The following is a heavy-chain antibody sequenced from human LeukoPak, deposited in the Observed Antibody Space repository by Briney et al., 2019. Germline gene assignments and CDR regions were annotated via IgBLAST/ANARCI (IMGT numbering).Heavy chain of an antibody. V-gene: IGHV3-23*01. J-gene: IGHJ4*02. CDR1: GFTFSSYA. D-gene: IGHD5-18*01. CDR2: ISGSGGST. CDR3: AIPTWIQLWDNGFDY. Sequence: PGGSLRLSCAASGFTFSSYAMSWVRQAPGKGLEWVSAISGSGGSTYYADSVKGRFTISRDNSKNTLYLQMNSLRAEDTAVYYCAIPTWIQLWDNGFDYWGQGTLVTVSS.